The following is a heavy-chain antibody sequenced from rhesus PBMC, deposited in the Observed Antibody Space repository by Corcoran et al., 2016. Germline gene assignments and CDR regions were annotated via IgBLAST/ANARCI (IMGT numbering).Heavy chain of an antibody. CDR1: GVSMSSFF. CDR2: THGGRDIT. CDR3: ARFVKNDRYHLDY. D-gene: IGHD1-14*01. Sequence: QVQLQESGPRLVKPSETLSLTCTVSGVSMSSFFWTWIRPSPGTGLEWIAYTHGGRDITSYNPSLKSRVTISKDTPNNQFSLDLTSGTAADTATYYCARFVKNDRYHLDYWGQGVLVTVSS. V-gene: IGHV4-147*01. J-gene: IGHJ4*01.